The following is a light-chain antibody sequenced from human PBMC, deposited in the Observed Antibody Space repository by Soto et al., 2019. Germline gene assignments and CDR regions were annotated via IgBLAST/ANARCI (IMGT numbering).Light chain of an antibody. Sequence: DIQMTQSPSSVSAYVGDRVTITCRASQGISSSLAWYQQKPGKAPKLLIYTASSFQSGVPSRFSGSGSGTYFALTISSLQAEDFATYYCQQTDSFPFTFGPGTKVAIK. J-gene: IGKJ3*01. CDR2: TAS. CDR3: QQTDSFPFT. CDR1: QGISSS. V-gene: IGKV1-12*01.